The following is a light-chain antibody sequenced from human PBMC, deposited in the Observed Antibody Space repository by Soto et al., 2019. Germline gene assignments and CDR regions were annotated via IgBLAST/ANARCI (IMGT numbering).Light chain of an antibody. CDR3: QSYDTKSVI. J-gene: IGLJ2*01. CDR2: ADN. Sequence: NFMLTQPHSVSESPGKTVTISCTGSGGTVASNYVQWYQQRPGSAPTAVIYADNERPSGVPDGFSGSIDRSSNSASLTISGLKPEDEADYYCQSYDTKSVIFGGGTKLTVL. V-gene: IGLV6-57*02. CDR1: GGTVASNY.